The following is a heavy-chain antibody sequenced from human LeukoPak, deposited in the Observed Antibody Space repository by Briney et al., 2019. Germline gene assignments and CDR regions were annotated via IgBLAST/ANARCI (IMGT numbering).Heavy chain of an antibody. CDR3: AKDYSSNWFDS. V-gene: IGHV3-30-3*01. CDR2: ISYDGSNK. J-gene: IGHJ5*01. Sequence: TGGSLRLSCAASGFTFGSYAMHWVRQAPGKGLEWVAVISYDGSNKYYADSVKGRFTISRDKSKSTLYLYMNSLRAEDTAVYYCAKDYSSNWFDSWGQGILLTVSS. D-gene: IGHD5-18*01. CDR1: GFTFGSYA.